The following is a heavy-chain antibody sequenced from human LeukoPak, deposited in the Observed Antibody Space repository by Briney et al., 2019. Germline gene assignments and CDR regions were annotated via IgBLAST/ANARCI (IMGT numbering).Heavy chain of an antibody. CDR1: GFTFSSYG. D-gene: IGHD2-15*01. CDR3: ARVRCSGGSCAPDY. CDR2: IRYDGSNK. V-gene: IGHV3-30*02. J-gene: IGHJ4*02. Sequence: PGGSLRLSCAASGFTFSSYGMHWVRQAPGKGLEWVAFIRYDGSNKYYADSVRGRFTISRDNSKNTLYLQMNSLRAEDTAVYYCARVRCSGGSCAPDYWGQGTLVTVSS.